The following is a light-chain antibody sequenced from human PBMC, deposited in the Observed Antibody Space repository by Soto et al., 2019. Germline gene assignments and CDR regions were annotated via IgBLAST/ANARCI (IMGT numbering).Light chain of an antibody. CDR2: GAS. CDR3: QQYNNWPYT. J-gene: IGKJ2*01. CDR1: QSVSSSY. Sequence: EIVLTQSPGTLSLSPGERATLSCRASQSVSSSYLAWYQHKPGQAPRLLIYGASSRATGIPERFSGSGSGPDFTLTISRLEPEDFAVYYCQQYNNWPYTFGQGTKLEIK. V-gene: IGKV3-20*01.